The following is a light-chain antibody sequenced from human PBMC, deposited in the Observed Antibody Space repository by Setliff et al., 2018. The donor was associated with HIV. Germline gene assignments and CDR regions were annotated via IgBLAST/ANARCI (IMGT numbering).Light chain of an antibody. CDR2: AGS. CDR3: QQTYDTPYT. Sequence: DIQMTQSPSSLSASVGDRVTIACRASQGIGSDLNWFQQKPGTAPNLLINAGSRLQSGVPSRFSGSGSGTDFTLTISSLQPEDFATYYCQQTYDTPYTFGPGTKVDIK. CDR1: QGIGSD. V-gene: IGKV1-39*01. J-gene: IGKJ2*01.